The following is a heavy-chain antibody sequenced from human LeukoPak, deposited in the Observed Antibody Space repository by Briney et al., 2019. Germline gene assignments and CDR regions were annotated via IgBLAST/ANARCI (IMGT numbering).Heavy chain of an antibody. V-gene: IGHV3-7*01. CDR3: VRESDVWSGPGIGRPLDV. CDR1: GFTFSNSW. CDR2: IKEDGTDK. Sequence: GGSLRLSCIASGFTFSNSWMTWVRQAPGRGLEWVANIKEDGTDKQYVDSVKGRFTISRDNAKNSVSLQMDGLRAEDTAVYHCVRESDVWSGPGIGRPLDVWGKGTTVTVSS. D-gene: IGHD3-3*01. J-gene: IGHJ6*04.